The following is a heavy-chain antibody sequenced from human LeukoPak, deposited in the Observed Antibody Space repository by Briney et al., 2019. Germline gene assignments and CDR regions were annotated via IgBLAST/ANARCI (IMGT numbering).Heavy chain of an antibody. Sequence: SGGSLRLSCAASGFTFSSYAMSWVRQAPGKGLEWVSAISGSGGSTYYADSVKGRFTISRDNSKNTLYLQMNSLRAEDTAVYYCAITPGYSYGLYYFDYWGQGTPVTVSS. D-gene: IGHD5-18*01. V-gene: IGHV3-23*01. CDR2: ISGSGGST. CDR1: GFTFSSYA. CDR3: AITPGYSYGLYYFDY. J-gene: IGHJ4*02.